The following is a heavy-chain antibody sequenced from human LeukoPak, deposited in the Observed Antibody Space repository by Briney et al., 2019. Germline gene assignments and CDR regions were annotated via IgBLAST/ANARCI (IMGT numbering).Heavy chain of an antibody. J-gene: IGHJ4*02. Sequence: GGSLRLSCVVSGFSFSSYAMAWVRQAPGKGLEWVSSISAGGRTYYADSGKGRFTISRDNAKNTLYLQMNSLRADDTAVYYCAKQLLGTYYFDYWGQGTLVTVSS. V-gene: IGHV3-23*01. D-gene: IGHD7-27*01. CDR3: AKQLLGTYYFDY. CDR1: GFSFSSYA. CDR2: ISAGGRT.